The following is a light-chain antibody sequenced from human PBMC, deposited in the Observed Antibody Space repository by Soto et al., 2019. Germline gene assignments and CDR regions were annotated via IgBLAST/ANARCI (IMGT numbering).Light chain of an antibody. V-gene: IGKV3-20*01. CDR3: QQYGSSPLT. CDR1: QSFSSN. CDR2: GAS. J-gene: IGKJ4*01. Sequence: EIVLTQSPGTLSLSPGERATLSCRASQSFSSNLAWYQQKPGQAPRLLIYGASIRATDIPDRFSGSGSGTDFTLTISRLEPEDFAVYYCQQYGSSPLTFGGGTKVDI.